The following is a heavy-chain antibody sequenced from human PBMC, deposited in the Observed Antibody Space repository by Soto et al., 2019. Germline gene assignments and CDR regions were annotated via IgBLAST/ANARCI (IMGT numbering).Heavy chain of an antibody. D-gene: IGHD6-13*01. CDR3: ARGETQQQRDY. Sequence: QVQLQESGPGLVKPSGTLSLICTVSGDSIRSDKWWSWVRQPPGKGLEWIGEIYHSGTTKYNPSLKRRVTISVDKSKNQFSLNVISVTDADTAVYYCARGETQQQRDYWGQGTLVTVSS. CDR2: IYHSGTT. J-gene: IGHJ4*02. V-gene: IGHV4-4*02. CDR1: GDSIRSDKW.